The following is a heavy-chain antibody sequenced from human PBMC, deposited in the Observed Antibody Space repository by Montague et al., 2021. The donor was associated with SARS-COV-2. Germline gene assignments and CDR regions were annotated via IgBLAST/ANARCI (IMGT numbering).Heavy chain of an antibody. D-gene: IGHD3-10*01. V-gene: IGHV4-31*03. CDR3: ARARRGSGSGSYFDILVNWFDP. J-gene: IGHJ5*02. CDR1: GGSISSGGYY. Sequence: TLSLTCTVSGGSISSGGYYWSWIRQHPGKGLEWIGYIYYSGSTYYNPSLKSRVTISVDTSKNQFSLKLSSVTAADTAVYYCARARRGSGSGSYFDILVNWFDPWDQGTLVTVSS. CDR2: IYYSGST.